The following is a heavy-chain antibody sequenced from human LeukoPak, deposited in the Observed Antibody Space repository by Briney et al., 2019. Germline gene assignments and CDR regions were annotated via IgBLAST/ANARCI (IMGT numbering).Heavy chain of an antibody. CDR1: GGTFSSYA. CDR2: IIPILGIA. V-gene: IGHV1-69*04. CDR3: ARDAPEEKSGSFDY. D-gene: IGHD1-26*01. J-gene: IGHJ4*02. Sequence: GASMKASCKASGGTFSSYAISWVRQAPGQGLEWMGRIIPILGIANYAQKFQGRVTITADKSTSTAYMELSSLRSEDTAVYYCARDAPEEKSGSFDYWGQGTLVTVSS.